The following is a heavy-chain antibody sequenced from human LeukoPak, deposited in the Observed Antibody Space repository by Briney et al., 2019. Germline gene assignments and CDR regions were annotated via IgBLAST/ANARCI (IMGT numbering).Heavy chain of an antibody. J-gene: IGHJ4*02. CDR3: ASKSRIAETGLDY. CDR1: GFXFSTHS. Sequence: GGSLRLSCAASGFXFSTHSMNWVRQAPGKGLEWVSSISSSSSDIYYADSVKGRFTISRDNAKNSLYLQMSSLRAEDTAVYYCASKSRIAETGLDYWGQGTRVTVSS. V-gene: IGHV3-21*01. D-gene: IGHD6-19*01. CDR2: ISSSSSDI.